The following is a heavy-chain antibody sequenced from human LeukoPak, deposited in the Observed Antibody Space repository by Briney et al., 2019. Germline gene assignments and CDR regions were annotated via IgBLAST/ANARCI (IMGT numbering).Heavy chain of an antibody. CDR1: GFTFSSYA. CDR3: SLWDAAMGARVFDY. Sequence: PGGSLRLSCAASGFTFSSYAMSWVRQAPGKGLEWVSAISGSGGSTYYADPVKGRFTISRDNSKNTPSLQMNSLRAGDTAVYYCSLWDAAMGARVFDYWGQGTLVTVSS. D-gene: IGHD5-18*01. J-gene: IGHJ4*02. CDR2: ISGSGGST. V-gene: IGHV3-23*01.